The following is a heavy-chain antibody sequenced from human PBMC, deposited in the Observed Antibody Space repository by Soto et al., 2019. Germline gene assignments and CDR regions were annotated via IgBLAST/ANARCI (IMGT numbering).Heavy chain of an antibody. V-gene: IGHV3-74*01. CDR2: INSDGSST. CDR3: AREESSNFDV. D-gene: IGHD4-4*01. J-gene: IGHJ3*01. CDR1: GFTFSSYW. Sequence: EVQLVESGGGLVQPGESLRLSCAASGFTFSSYWMHWVRQAPGKGLVWVSHINSDGSSTNYADSVKGRLTISRDNARHTLYLQMNSRRAEDTAVYYCAREESSNFDVWGQGTMVTVSS.